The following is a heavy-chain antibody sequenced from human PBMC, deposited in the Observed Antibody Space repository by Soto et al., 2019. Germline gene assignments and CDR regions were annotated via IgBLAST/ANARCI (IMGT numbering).Heavy chain of an antibody. V-gene: IGHV4-34*01. CDR2: INHSGST. D-gene: IGHD3-10*01. CDR1: GGSFSGYY. CDR3: ARKRITMVRGTNWFDP. J-gene: IGHJ5*02. Sequence: SETLSLTCAVYGGSFSGYYWSWIRQPPGKGLEWIGEINHSGSTSYNPSLKSRVTISVDTSKNQFSLKLSSVTAADTAVYYCARKRITMVRGTNWFDPWGQGTLVT.